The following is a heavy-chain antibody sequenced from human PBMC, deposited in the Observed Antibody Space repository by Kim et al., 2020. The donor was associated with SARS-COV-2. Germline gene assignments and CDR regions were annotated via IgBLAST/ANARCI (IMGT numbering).Heavy chain of an antibody. CDR3: ARDAKDFQDAFDI. Sequence: YAHKFQGKVTITADESTSTVYRELSSLGFDDTAVYYCARDAKDFQDAFDIWGQGTMVTVSS. V-gene: IGHV1-69*01. J-gene: IGHJ3*02. D-gene: IGHD3-3*01.